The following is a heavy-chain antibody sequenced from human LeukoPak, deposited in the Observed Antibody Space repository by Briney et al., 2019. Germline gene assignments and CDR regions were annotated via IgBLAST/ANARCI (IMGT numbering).Heavy chain of an antibody. CDR1: GGSFSGHY. CDR2: INHSGST. CDR3: ARGYSYGHDY. J-gene: IGHJ4*02. D-gene: IGHD5-18*01. Sequence: SETLSLTCAVYGGSFSGHYWSWIRQPPGKGLEWIGEINHSGSTNYNPSLKSRVTISVDTSKNQFSLKLSSVTAADTAVYYCARGYSYGHDYWGQGTLVTVSS. V-gene: IGHV4-34*01.